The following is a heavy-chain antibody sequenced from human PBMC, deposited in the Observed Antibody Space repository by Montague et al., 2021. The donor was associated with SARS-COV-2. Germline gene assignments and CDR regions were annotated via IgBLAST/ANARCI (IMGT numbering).Heavy chain of an antibody. J-gene: IGHJ2*01. D-gene: IGHD6-25*01. Sequence: SLRLSCAASGFAFNNFAMTWVRQPPGKGLEWVSSIFGSGAGTYYADSVKGRFTISRDNSRNTVYLQMNSLRAEDTAKYYCAKQTGAGAIVYWYFDLWGRSTVVSVSS. CDR3: AKQTGAGAIVYWYFDL. CDR2: IFGSGAGT. V-gene: IGHV3-23*01. CDR1: GFAFNNFA.